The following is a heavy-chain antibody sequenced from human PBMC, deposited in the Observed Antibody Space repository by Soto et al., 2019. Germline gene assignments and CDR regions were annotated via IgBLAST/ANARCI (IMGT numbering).Heavy chain of an antibody. J-gene: IGHJ6*02. CDR3: ARGVYCNSTTCYWSMDV. CDR2: INHSGSI. CDR1: GGSFSGYY. D-gene: IGHD2-2*01. Sequence: SETLSLTCTVSGGSFSGYYWSWIRQPPGKGLEWIGEINHSGSINYNPSLKSRVTISADTSKNQFSLKLSSVTAADTAVYYRARGVYCNSTTCYWSMDVWGQGTTVTAP. V-gene: IGHV4-34*01.